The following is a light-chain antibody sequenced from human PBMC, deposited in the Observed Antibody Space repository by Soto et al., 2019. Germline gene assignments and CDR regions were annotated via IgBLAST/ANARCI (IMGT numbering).Light chain of an antibody. J-gene: IGKJ1*01. CDR2: GTS. V-gene: IGKV3-20*01. CDR1: QSVSSSY. CDR3: QQYGSSTWT. Sequence: EILLTQSPGTLSLSPGERATLSCRASQSVSSSYLGWYQQKHGQPPRLLIYGTSSRATGIPDRFSGSGSGTDGTLTISRLEKEDGAVYYCQQYGSSTWTFGQGTKVDIK.